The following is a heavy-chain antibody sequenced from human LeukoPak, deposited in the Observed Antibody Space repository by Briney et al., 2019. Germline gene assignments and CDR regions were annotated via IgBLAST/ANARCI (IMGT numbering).Heavy chain of an antibody. CDR1: GGSISTSYY. Sequence: SETLSLTCTVSGGSISTSYYWGWIRQPAAKGLEWIGRIHTSGITNYNPSLKSRVTISVDTSKNQFSLKLSSVTAADTAVYYCARVTILRGAFDIWGQGTMVTVSS. D-gene: IGHD3-3*01. CDR3: ARVTILRGAFDI. V-gene: IGHV4-4*07. CDR2: IHTSGIT. J-gene: IGHJ3*02.